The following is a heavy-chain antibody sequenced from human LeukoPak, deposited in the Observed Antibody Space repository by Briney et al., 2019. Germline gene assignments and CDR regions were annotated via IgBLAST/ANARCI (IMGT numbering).Heavy chain of an antibody. J-gene: IGHJ3*02. CDR3: ARETFMTGSGWSLEAFDI. CDR1: GGSISSSTYY. D-gene: IGHD6-19*01. Sequence: PSETLSLTCTVSGGSISSSTYYWGWIRQPPGKGLEWIGSINYSGSTFYNPSLKSRVTISVDTSKNQFSLKLSSVTAADTAVYYCARETFMTGSGWSLEAFDIWGQGTMVTVSS. V-gene: IGHV4-39*07. CDR2: INYSGST.